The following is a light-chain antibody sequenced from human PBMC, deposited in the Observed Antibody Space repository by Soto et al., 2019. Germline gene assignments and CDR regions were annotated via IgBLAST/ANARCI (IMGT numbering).Light chain of an antibody. CDR2: LGS. V-gene: IGKV2-28*01. Sequence: DIVMTQSPLSLPVTPGEPASISCRSSQSLLHSNGYNYLDWYLQKPGQSPQLLIYLGSNRASGVPDRFSGSGSGTDFPLKISRAEAEDVGVYYCMQALQTPRTFGQGTKLEIK. J-gene: IGKJ2*02. CDR1: QSLLHSNGYNY. CDR3: MQALQTPRT.